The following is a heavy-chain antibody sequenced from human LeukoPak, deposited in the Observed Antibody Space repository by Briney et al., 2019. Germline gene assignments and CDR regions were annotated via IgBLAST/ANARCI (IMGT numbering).Heavy chain of an antibody. Sequence: SVKVSCKASGGTFSSYAISWVRQAPGQGLEWMGGIIPIFGTANYAQKFQGRVTITADESTSTAYMELSSLRSEDTAVYYCAAGLQHRYSSSWYMWFDPWGQGTLVTVSS. CDR1: GGTFSSYA. V-gene: IGHV1-69*13. J-gene: IGHJ5*02. D-gene: IGHD6-13*01. CDR3: AAGLQHRYSSSWYMWFDP. CDR2: IIPIFGTA.